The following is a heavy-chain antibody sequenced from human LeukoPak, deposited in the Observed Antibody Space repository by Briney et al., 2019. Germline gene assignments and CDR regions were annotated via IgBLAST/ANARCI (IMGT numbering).Heavy chain of an antibody. J-gene: IGHJ4*02. CDR2: ISGSGGST. Sequence: GGSLRLSCAASGFTFSSYARSWVRQAPGKGLEWVSAISGSGGSTYYADSVKGRVTISRDNSKNTLYLQMNSLRAEDTAVYYCAKRRARYCGGGSCPYYCDYWGQGTLVTVSS. V-gene: IGHV3-23*01. CDR1: GFTFSSYA. CDR3: AKRRARYCGGGSCPYYCDY. D-gene: IGHD2-15*01.